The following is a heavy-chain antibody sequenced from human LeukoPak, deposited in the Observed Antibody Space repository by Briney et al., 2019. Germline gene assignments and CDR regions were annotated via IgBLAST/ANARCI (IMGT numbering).Heavy chain of an antibody. CDR1: GGSISSYY. D-gene: IGHD1-7*01. Sequence: SETLSLTCTVSGGSISSYYWSWIRQHPGKGLEWIGYIYYSGSTYYNPSLKSRVTISVDTSKNQFSLKLSSVTAADTAVYYCASPIAGTTRYYYYMDVWGKGTTVTVSS. J-gene: IGHJ6*03. CDR2: IYYSGST. V-gene: IGHV4-59*06. CDR3: ASPIAGTTRYYYYMDV.